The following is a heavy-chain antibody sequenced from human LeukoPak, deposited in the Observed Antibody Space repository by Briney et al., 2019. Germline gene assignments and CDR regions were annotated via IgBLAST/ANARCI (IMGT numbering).Heavy chain of an antibody. CDR1: GSTFSSYS. J-gene: IGHJ4*02. V-gene: IGHV3-48*01. CDR2: ISSSSSTI. Sequence: PGGSLRLSCAASGSTFSSYSMNWVRQAPGKGLEWVSYISSSSSTIYYADSVKGRFTISRDNSKNTVYLQMNSLKAEDTAVYYCARTWGTLDYWGQGTLVTASS. CDR3: ARTWGTLDY. D-gene: IGHD7-27*01.